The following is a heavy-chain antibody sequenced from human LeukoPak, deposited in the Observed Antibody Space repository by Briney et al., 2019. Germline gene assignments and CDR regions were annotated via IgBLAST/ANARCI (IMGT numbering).Heavy chain of an antibody. CDR1: GFTFSSYW. V-gene: IGHV3-74*01. D-gene: IGHD2-21*02. Sequence: PGGSLRLSCAASGFTFSSYWMHWVRQAPGKGLVWVSRIKSDGSSTSYADSVKGRFTISRDNAKNTLYLQMNSLRAEDTAVYYCASVVVTAIGSGRGDYYYMDVWGKGTTVTISS. J-gene: IGHJ6*03. CDR2: IKSDGSST. CDR3: ASVVVTAIGSGRGDYYYMDV.